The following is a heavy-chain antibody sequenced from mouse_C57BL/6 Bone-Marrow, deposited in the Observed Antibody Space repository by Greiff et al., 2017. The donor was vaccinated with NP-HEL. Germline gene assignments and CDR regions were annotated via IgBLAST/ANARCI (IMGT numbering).Heavy chain of an antibody. CDR1: GYTFTDHT. V-gene: IGHV1-78*01. D-gene: IGHD4-1*01. CDR3: AREGLGRQVPYFDY. J-gene: IGHJ2*01. CDR2: IYPRDGST. Sequence: VKLMESDAELVKPGASVKISCKVSGYTFTDHTIHWMKQRPEQGLEWIGYIYPRDGSTKYNEKFKGKATLTADKSSSTAYMQLNSLTSEDSAVYFCAREGLGRQVPYFDYWGQGTTLTVSS.